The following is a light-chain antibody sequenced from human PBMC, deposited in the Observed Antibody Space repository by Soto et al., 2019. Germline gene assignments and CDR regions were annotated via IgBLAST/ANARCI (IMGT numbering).Light chain of an antibody. CDR1: SSDIGAYIY. V-gene: IGLV2-8*01. Sequence: HSVLTQPPSASGSPGQSVTISCTGTSSDIGAYIYVSWYQQHPGKAPKLMISEVSRRPSGVPERFSGSKSGNTASLTVSGLQDEDEAHYYCSSYAGSNNFVFGTGTKV. CDR2: EVS. J-gene: IGLJ1*01. CDR3: SSYAGSNNFV.